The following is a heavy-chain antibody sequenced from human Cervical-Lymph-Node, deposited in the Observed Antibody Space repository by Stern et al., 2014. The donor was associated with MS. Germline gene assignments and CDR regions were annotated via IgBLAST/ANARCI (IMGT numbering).Heavy chain of an antibody. CDR2: INGGPGTT. J-gene: IGHJ4*02. Sequence: QVQLVQSGAEVKKPGASMTISCKTSGYNFIDHAIHWVRQAPGQRLAWMVWINGGPGTTKYSQKFQVRFSFTRDKAASAAYMDLSSLSPDDTAVYYCARQPDYSDFLDFWGQGTLVTVSS. CDR1: GYNFIDHA. D-gene: IGHD4-11*01. V-gene: IGHV1-3*01. CDR3: ARQPDYSDFLDF.